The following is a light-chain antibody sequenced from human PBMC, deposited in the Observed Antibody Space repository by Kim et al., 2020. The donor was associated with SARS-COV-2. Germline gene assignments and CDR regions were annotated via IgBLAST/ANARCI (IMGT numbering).Light chain of an antibody. CDR1: QSVNAN. CDR3: QEYNNWPPRHT. J-gene: IGKJ2*01. CDR2: DAS. V-gene: IGKV3-15*01. Sequence: EMVMTQSPVTLSVSAGERATLSCRASQSVNANLAWYQQKPGQAPRLLIYDASTRATGIPARFSGSGSGTEFTLTISSLQSEDFAVYYCQEYNNWPPRHTFGQGTKLEI.